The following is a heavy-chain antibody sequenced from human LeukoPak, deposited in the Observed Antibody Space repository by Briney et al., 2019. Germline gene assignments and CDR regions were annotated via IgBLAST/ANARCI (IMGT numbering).Heavy chain of an antibody. CDR3: ARDLRGLSGSADY. J-gene: IGHJ4*02. D-gene: IGHD3-10*01. Sequence: PSETLSLTCTVSGGSINSGDYYWSWIRQPPGKGLEWIGYIYYSGSTYYNPSLKSRVTISLDTSKNQFSLKLSSVTAADTAVYYCARDLRGLSGSADYWGQGTLVTVSS. V-gene: IGHV4-30-4*01. CDR2: IYYSGST. CDR1: GGSINSGDYY.